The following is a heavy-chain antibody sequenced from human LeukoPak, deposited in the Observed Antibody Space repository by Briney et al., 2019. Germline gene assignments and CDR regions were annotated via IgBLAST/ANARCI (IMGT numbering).Heavy chain of an antibody. CDR3: PRHRLFLEWVGIDY. D-gene: IGHD3-3*01. V-gene: IGHV4-59*08. J-gene: IGHJ4*02. Sequence: PSETLSLTCTVSGGSISSYCWSWIQQPPGKGLEWIGYIYYSGSTNYNPSLKSRVTISVDTSKNQFSLKLSSVTAADTAVYYCPRHRLFLEWVGIDYWGQGTLVTVSS. CDR2: IYYSGST. CDR1: GGSISSYC.